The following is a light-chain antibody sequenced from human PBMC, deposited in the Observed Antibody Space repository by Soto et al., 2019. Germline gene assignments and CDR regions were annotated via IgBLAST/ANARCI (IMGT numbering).Light chain of an antibody. CDR3: QYYQSALRIT. J-gene: IGKJ5*01. CDR1: QGITTY. Sequence: DIQMTQSPSSLSASVGDRVTITCRASQGITTYLAWYQRKPGKVPKLLIYDASTLQSGVPSRFSGSGSGTDFTLTISSLQLEDVATYYYQYYQSALRITFGQGTRLEMK. V-gene: IGKV1-27*01. CDR2: DAS.